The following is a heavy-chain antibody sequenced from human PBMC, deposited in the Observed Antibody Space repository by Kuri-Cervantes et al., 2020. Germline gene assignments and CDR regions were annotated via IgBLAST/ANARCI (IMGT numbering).Heavy chain of an antibody. CDR1: GYTFTGYY. D-gene: IGHD3-16*02. CDR3: ARDFRLRLGELSLFGY. Sequence: ASVKVSCKASGYTFTGYYAHWVRQAPGQGLEWMGWINPNSGDTNYVQKFQGRVTMTRDTSISTAYMELSRLRSDDTAVYYCARDFRLRLGELSLFGYWGQGTLVTVSS. V-gene: IGHV1-2*02. CDR2: INPNSGDT. J-gene: IGHJ4*02.